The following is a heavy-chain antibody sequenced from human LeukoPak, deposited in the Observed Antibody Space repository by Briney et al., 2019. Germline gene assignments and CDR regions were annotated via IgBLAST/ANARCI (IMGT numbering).Heavy chain of an antibody. CDR3: ARDATVVTLGHAFDI. D-gene: IGHD4-23*01. CDR2: IYYSGST. Sequence: SETLSLTCTVSGGSISSSSYYWGWIRQPPGKGLEWIGSIYYSGSTYYNPSLKSRVTISVDTSKNQFSLKLSSVTAADTAVYYCARDATVVTLGHAFDIWGQGTMVTVSS. CDR1: GGSISSSSYY. V-gene: IGHV4-39*02. J-gene: IGHJ3*02.